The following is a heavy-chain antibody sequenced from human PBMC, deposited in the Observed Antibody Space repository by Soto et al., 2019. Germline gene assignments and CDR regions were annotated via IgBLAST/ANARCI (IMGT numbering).Heavy chain of an antibody. J-gene: IGHJ4*02. CDR3: ASTWGSTNDY. V-gene: IGHV4-59*01. CDR2: IYYSGST. D-gene: IGHD3-16*01. Sequence: QVQLQESGPGLVKPSETLSLTCVVSGGSLSSYYWSWIRQPPGKGLEWIGYIYYSGSTNYNPSLKRRVTISVDTSKNQSSLKLSSVTAADTAVYYCASTWGSTNDYWGRGTLVTVSS. CDR1: GGSLSSYY.